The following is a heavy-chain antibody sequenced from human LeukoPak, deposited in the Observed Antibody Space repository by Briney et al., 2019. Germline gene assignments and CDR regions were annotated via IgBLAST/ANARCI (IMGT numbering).Heavy chain of an antibody. Sequence: GGSLRLSCAASGITSSSYAMTWVRQAPGKGLEWVSVISGSGGTTYYADSVKGRFTISRDNSKNTLYLQMNSLRAEDTAVYYCAKNYYGSGSGGYFDYWGQGTLVTVSS. CDR1: GITSSSYA. D-gene: IGHD3-10*01. CDR2: ISGSGGTT. J-gene: IGHJ4*02. CDR3: AKNYYGSGSGGYFDY. V-gene: IGHV3-23*01.